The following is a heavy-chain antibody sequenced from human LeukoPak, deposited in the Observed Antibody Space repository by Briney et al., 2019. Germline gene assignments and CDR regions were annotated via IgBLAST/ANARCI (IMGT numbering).Heavy chain of an antibody. D-gene: IGHD2-2*01. V-gene: IGHV1-69*13. Sequence: ASVKVSCKASGGTFNNYAINWVRQAPGQGLEWMGGIIPIFGSSNYAQKFQGRVMITADESTTTAYMELSSLRSEDTAVYYCARVVTPRYCSTPSCYWKGWFDPWGQGTLVTVSS. CDR3: ARVVTPRYCSTPSCYWKGWFDP. J-gene: IGHJ5*02. CDR2: IIPIFGSS. CDR1: GGTFNNYA.